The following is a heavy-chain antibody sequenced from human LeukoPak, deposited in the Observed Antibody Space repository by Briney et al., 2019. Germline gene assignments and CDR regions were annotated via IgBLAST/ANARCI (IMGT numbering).Heavy chain of an antibody. D-gene: IGHD5-24*01. J-gene: IGHJ4*02. V-gene: IGHV3-7*01. CDR1: AFTFSDYW. CDR2: INEDGSEN. CDR3: TRDRGWQQFDY. Sequence: GGSLRLSCAASAFTFSDYWMTWVRQAPGKGLERVANINEDGSENYYVDSVKGRFTISRDNAKNSLYLHMSSLRDDDTAAYYCTRDRGWQQFDYWGQGTLVTVSS.